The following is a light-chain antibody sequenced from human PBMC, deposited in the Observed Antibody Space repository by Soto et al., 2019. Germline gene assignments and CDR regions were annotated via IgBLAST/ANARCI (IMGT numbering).Light chain of an antibody. CDR2: DDS. V-gene: IGLV3-21*02. CDR1: NIGSKS. CDR3: QVWDSSSDHPV. Sequence: SYDLTQPPSVSVAPGQTARITCGGNNIGSKSVHWYQQKPGQAPVLVVYDDSDRPSGIPERFSGSNSGNTATLTISRVEDGDEADYYCQVWDSSSDHPVFGTGTKVTVL. J-gene: IGLJ1*01.